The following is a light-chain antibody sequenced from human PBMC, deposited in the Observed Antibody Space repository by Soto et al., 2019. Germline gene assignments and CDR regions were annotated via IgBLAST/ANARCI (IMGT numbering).Light chain of an antibody. V-gene: IGKV3-20*01. J-gene: IGKJ1*01. CDR2: GAS. CDR1: QSVSSTY. CDR3: QQYGGSRWT. Sequence: EIVLTQSPGTLSLSPGERATLSCRASQSVSSTYLAWYQQKPGQAPRLLIYGASNRATGIPDRFSGSGSGTDFTLTISRLEPDDFAVYYCQQYGGSRWTFGQGTRVDI.